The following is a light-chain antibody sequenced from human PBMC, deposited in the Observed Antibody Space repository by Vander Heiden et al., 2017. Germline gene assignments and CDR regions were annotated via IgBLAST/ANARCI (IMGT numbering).Light chain of an antibody. CDR1: KLGDKY. CDR3: QAWDSSTAGGV. V-gene: IGLV3-1*01. CDR2: QDS. Sequence: SYELTQPPSVSVSPGQTARITCSGDKLGDKYACWYQQKPGQSPVLVIYQDSKRPSGIPERFSGSNSGNTATLTISGTQAMDEADYYCQAWDSSTAGGVCGGGTKLTVL. J-gene: IGLJ3*02.